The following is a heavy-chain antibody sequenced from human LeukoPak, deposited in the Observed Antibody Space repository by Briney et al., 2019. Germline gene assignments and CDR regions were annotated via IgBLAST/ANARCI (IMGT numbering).Heavy chain of an antibody. Sequence: GGSLSLSPALSVFAPSTVAVSSVGQAPGKGLEWVSAISGSGAGTYYADSVKGRFTISTDYSTCTLYLQMNSLRAEVTAVFYCANGYDYRNVTVSSGQGNLVTVSS. CDR3: ANGYDYRNVTVS. CDR2: ISGSGAGT. V-gene: IGHV3-23*01. J-gene: IGHJ5*02. CDR1: VFAPSTVA. D-gene: IGHD4-11*01.